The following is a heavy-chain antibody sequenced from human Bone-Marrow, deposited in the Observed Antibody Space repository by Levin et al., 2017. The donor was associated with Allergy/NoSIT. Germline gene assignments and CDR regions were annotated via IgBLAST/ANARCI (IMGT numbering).Heavy chain of an antibody. J-gene: IGHJ6*02. CDR2: ISHDGGND. Sequence: GESLKISCAASGFIFSRSAMHWVRQAPGKGLEWLAGISHDGGNDYYGDSVKGPLTISRDNSKNTLYLQMNSLRPEDTAVYYCVKSQFNAFWGMDVWGQGTTVTVSS. V-gene: IGHV3-30*04. CDR1: GFIFSRSA. CDR3: VKSQFNAFWGMDV. D-gene: IGHD2/OR15-2a*01.